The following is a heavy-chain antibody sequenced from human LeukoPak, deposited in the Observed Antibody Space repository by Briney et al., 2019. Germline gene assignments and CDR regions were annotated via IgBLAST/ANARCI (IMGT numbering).Heavy chain of an antibody. J-gene: IGHJ3*02. CDR1: GYTFTGYY. CDR2: INPNSGGT. D-gene: IGHD3-9*01. V-gene: IGHV1-2*02. CDR3: AREVLRYFDWPDGFDI. Sequence: ASVKVSCKASGYTFTGYYMHWVRQAPGQGLEWMGWINPNSGGTNYAQKFQGRVTMTRDTSISTAYMELSRLRSDDTAVHYCAREVLRYFDWPDGFDIWGQGTMVTVSS.